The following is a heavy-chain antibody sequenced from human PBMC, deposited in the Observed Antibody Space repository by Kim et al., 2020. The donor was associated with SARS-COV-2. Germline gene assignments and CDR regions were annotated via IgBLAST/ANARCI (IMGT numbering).Heavy chain of an antibody. D-gene: IGHD3-9*01. J-gene: IGHJ4*02. CDR1: GGSISSSSYY. CDR3: ARHKAYYDILTGYYGGEGGY. V-gene: IGHV4-39*01. CDR2: IYYSAST. Sequence: SETLSLTCTVSGGSISSSSYYWGWIRQPPGKGLEWIGSIYYSASTYYYSTLKSRVTISVDTSKNQFSLKLSSVTAADTAVYYCARHKAYYDILTGYYGGEGGYWGQGTLGSVSS.